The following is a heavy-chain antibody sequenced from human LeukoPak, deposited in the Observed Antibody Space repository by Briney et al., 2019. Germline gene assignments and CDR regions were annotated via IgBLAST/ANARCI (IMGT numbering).Heavy chain of an antibody. CDR1: GLTFSSYG. Sequence: PGGSLRLSCAATGLTFSSYGMHWVRQDPGQGLELDTFIRYEGSNKYYAGSVKGRFAISRDDSKNTLYLQMNSRGAEDTAVYYCARVGTTRLIDYWGQGTLVTVAS. D-gene: IGHD1-26*01. J-gene: IGHJ4*02. CDR2: IRYEGSNK. CDR3: ARVGTTRLIDY. V-gene: IGHV3-30*02.